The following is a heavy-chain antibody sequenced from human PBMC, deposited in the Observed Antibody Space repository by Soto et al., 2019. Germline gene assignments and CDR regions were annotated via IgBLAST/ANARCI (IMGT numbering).Heavy chain of an antibody. CDR1: GFSLNNARKG. J-gene: IGHJ4*02. D-gene: IGHD3-16*02. V-gene: IGHV2-26*01. CDR2: IFSNDEK. Sequence: SAPKLVNPTETLTLTCTVSGFSLNNARKGVSWICQPPGKAVEWLAHIFSNDEKSYTTSLRSRLTISKDTSKIQVVLTMTNMDPVDTATYYCARAYLDKGELSTDYWGQGTLVTVSS. CDR3: ARAYLDKGELSTDY.